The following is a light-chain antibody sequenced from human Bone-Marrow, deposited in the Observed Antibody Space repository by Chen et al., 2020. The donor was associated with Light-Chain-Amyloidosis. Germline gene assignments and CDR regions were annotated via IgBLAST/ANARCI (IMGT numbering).Light chain of an antibody. J-gene: IGKJ1*01. Sequence: EIVLTRSPATLSLSPGETATLSCRASQSVFRYLAWYQQVPGQPPRLLIYDASTRATGTPARISGGGSGTDFTLTISSLDPEDFAVYYCQQRSSWPWTFGQGTKVEVK. CDR2: DAS. CDR1: QSVFRY. V-gene: IGKV3-11*01. CDR3: QQRSSWPWT.